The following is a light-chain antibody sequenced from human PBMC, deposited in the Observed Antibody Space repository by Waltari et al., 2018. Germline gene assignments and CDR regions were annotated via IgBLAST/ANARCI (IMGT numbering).Light chain of an antibody. J-gene: IGLJ2*01. CDR2: DDR. CDR1: TIGANG. CDR3: QVWDSSSDHVI. V-gene: IGLV3-21*04. Sequence: SYVLTQPPSVSVAPGKTAKITCGTNTIGANGFHWYQHKPGQAPVLVIYDDRDRPSGIPERFSGSNSGDTATLTISRVDAGDEADYYCQVWDSSSDHVIFGGGTKLTVL.